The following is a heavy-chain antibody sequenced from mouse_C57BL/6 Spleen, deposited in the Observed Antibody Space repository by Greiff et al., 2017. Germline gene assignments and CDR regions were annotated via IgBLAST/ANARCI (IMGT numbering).Heavy chain of an antibody. Sequence: VQLQQSGGGLVKPGGSLKLSCAASGFTFSSYAMSWVRQTPEKRLEWVATISDGGSYTYYPDNVKGRFTISRDNAKNNLYLQMRHLKSEDTAMYYCARVDYYGSSPHWYFDVWGTGTTVTVSS. D-gene: IGHD1-1*01. V-gene: IGHV5-4*01. CDR3: ARVDYYGSSPHWYFDV. CDR2: ISDGGSYT. J-gene: IGHJ1*03. CDR1: GFTFSSYA.